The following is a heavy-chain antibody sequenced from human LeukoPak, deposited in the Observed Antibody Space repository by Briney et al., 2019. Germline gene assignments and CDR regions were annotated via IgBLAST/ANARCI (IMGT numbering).Heavy chain of an antibody. D-gene: IGHD1-26*01. CDR3: ARQGSIVGATSFDY. J-gene: IGHJ4*02. CDR2: IYYSGST. Sequence: PSETLSLTCTVSGGSISSSSYYWGWIRQPPGKGLEWIGSIYYSGSTYYNPSLKSRVTISVDTSKNQFSLKLSSVTAADTAVYYCARQGSIVGATSFDYWGQGTLVTVSS. V-gene: IGHV4-39*01. CDR1: GGSISSSSYY.